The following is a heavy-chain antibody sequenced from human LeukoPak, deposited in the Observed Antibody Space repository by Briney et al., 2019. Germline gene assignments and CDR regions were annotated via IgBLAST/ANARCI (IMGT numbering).Heavy chain of an antibody. V-gene: IGHV3-73*01. J-gene: IGHJ6*03. D-gene: IGHD6-6*01. CDR1: GFTFSGSA. CDR2: IRSKANSYAT. Sequence: PGGSLRLSCAASGFTFSGSAMHWVRQASGKGLEWVSRIRSKANSYATAYAASVKGRFTISRDDSKNTAYLQMNSLKTEDTAVYYCTEVYQGDYYYMDVWGKGTTVTVSS. CDR3: TEVYQGDYYYMDV.